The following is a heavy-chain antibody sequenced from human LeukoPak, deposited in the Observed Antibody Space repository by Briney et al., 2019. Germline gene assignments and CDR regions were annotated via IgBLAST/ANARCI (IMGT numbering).Heavy chain of an antibody. Sequence: PGGSLRLSCAASGFTFSTYSMNWVRQAPGKGLEWVSYISGSSTTIYYADSVKGRFTTSRDNAKNSLFLQMNSLRAEDTAVYYCARAWCSSTRCYDYWGQGTLVTVSS. CDR1: GFTFSTYS. CDR3: ARAWCSSTRCYDY. CDR2: ISGSSTTI. J-gene: IGHJ4*02. V-gene: IGHV3-48*01. D-gene: IGHD2-2*01.